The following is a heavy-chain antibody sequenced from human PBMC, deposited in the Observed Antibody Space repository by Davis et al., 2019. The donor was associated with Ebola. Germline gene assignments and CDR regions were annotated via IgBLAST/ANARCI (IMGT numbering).Heavy chain of an antibody. CDR3: ARGLAVPRY. V-gene: IGHV4-34*01. CDR1: GGSISSYY. D-gene: IGHD6-19*01. Sequence: SETLSLTCTVSGGSISSYYWSWIRQPPGKGLEWIGEINHSGSTNYNPSLKSRVTISVDTSKNQFSLKLSSVTAADTAVYYCARGLAVPRYWGQGTLVTVSS. J-gene: IGHJ4*02. CDR2: INHSGST.